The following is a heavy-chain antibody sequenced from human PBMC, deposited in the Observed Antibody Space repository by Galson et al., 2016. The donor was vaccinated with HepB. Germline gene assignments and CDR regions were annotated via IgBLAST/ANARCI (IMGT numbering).Heavy chain of an antibody. V-gene: IGHV4-31*03. J-gene: IGHJ6*02. Sequence: TLSLTCTVSGGSLNSAGYYWSWIRQHPRKGLEWIGYIYYSGSTYSNPSLKSRLTLSVDTSRNEFSLKLSSVTAADTAVYYCARETGHRVGYYYYGMDVWGQGTTVTVSS. CDR3: ARETGHRVGYYYYGMDV. CDR1: GGSLNSAGYY. CDR2: IYYSGST. D-gene: IGHD3-10*01.